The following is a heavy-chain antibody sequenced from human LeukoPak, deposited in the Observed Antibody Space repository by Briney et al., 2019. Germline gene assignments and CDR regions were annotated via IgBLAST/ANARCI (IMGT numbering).Heavy chain of an antibody. D-gene: IGHD3-10*01. Sequence: SETLSLTCTVSGGSISSSSYYWGWIRQPPGKGLEWIGSIYYSGSTYYNPSLKSRVTISVDTSKNQFSLKLSSVTAADTAVYYCARSYGSGSYFDYWGQGILVTVSS. CDR3: ARSYGSGSYFDY. CDR1: GGSISSSSYY. CDR2: IYYSGST. J-gene: IGHJ4*02. V-gene: IGHV4-39*07.